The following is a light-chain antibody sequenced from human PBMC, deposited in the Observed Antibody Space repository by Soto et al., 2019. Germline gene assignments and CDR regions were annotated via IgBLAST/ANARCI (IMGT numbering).Light chain of an antibody. CDR2: AAS. CDR1: QSISSY. V-gene: IGKV1-39*01. CDR3: QQSYSTRIT. J-gene: IGKJ5*01. Sequence: DIQMTQSPSSLSASVGDRVTITCRASQSISSYLNWYQQKPGKAPKLLVYAASSLQSGVPSRFSGSGSGTDVTLTISSLQPEDFATYYCQQSYSTRITFGQGKRLE.